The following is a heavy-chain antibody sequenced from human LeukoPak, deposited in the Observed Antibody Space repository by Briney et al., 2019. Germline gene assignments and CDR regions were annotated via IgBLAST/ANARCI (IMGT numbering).Heavy chain of an antibody. D-gene: IGHD2-2*02. CDR1: GFTFSSYA. CDR3: AKNTPFYYSMDV. V-gene: IGHV3-23*01. Sequence: GVSLRLSCAASGFTFSSYAMIWVRQAPGKGLEWVSAISGSGGSTYYADSVKGRFTISRDNSKNTLYLQMNSLRAEDTAVYYCAKNTPFYYSMDVWGQGTTVTVSS. J-gene: IGHJ6*02. CDR2: ISGSGGST.